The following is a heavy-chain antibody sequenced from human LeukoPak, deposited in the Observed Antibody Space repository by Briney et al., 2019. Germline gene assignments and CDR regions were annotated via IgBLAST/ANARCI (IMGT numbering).Heavy chain of an antibody. V-gene: IGHV4-39*07. D-gene: IGHD1-26*01. Sequence: SETLSLTCTVSGGSISSSSYYWGWIRQPPGKGLEWIGRIYTSGSTNYNPSLKSRVTISVDTSKNQFSLKLSSVTAADTAVYYCAGSGSYYFAYWGQGTLVTVSS. CDR2: IYTSGST. J-gene: IGHJ4*02. CDR3: AGSGSYYFAY. CDR1: GGSISSSSYY.